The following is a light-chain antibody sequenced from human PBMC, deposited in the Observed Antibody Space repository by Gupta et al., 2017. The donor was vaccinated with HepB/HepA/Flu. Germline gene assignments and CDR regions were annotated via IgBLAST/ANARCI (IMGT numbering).Light chain of an antibody. CDR2: DAS. CDR1: QDISNY. J-gene: IGKJ1*01. CDR3: QQDDNLLPWT. V-gene: IGKV1-33*01. Sequence: QLTQPPSSLSASVGDRVTITCQASQDISNYLNWYQQKPGKAPKLLIYDASNLETGVPSRFSGSGSGTDFTFTISSLQPEDIATYYCQQDDNLLPWTFGQGTKVEIK.